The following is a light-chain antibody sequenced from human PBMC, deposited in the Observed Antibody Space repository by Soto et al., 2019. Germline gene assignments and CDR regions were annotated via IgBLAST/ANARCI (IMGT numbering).Light chain of an antibody. CDR3: QQYNSWPPMA. V-gene: IGKV3-15*01. CDR2: GAS. Sequence: EIVMTQSPATLSVSPGERATLSCRASQSVSSNLAWYQQKPGQAPRLLIYGASTRATGIPARFSGSGSGTEFTLTISSLQSEDFAVYYCQQYNSWPPMAFGQGNKVELK. CDR1: QSVSSN. J-gene: IGKJ1*01.